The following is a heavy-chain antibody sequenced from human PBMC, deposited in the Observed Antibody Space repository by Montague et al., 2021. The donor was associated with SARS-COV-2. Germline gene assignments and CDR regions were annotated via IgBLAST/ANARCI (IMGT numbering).Heavy chain of an antibody. V-gene: IGHV3-23*03. Sequence: SLRLSCGACGFTFNSYAMSWVRQAPGKGLEWVSIIYSGGSSTYYXDSXKGRFTISRDNSKNTLYLQMNSMIAEDTAVYYCAKTHRYYNRNFDYWGQGTLVTVSS. D-gene: IGHD3-22*01. CDR3: AKTHRYYNRNFDY. J-gene: IGHJ4*02. CDR1: GFTFNSYA. CDR2: IYSGGSST.